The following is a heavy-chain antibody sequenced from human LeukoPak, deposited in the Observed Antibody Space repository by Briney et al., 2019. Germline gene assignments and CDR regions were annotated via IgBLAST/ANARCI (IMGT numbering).Heavy chain of an antibody. Sequence: GGSLRLSCAAFGFTFSSYSLNWVRPAPRKGLEWVSSISGSSSYIYYADSVKGRFTISRGNAKNSLHLQMSSLRAEDTAVYYCAELGITMIGGVWGKGTTVTISS. V-gene: IGHV3-21*01. CDR1: GFTFSSYS. J-gene: IGHJ6*04. D-gene: IGHD3-10*02. CDR3: AELGITMIGGV. CDR2: ISGSSSYI.